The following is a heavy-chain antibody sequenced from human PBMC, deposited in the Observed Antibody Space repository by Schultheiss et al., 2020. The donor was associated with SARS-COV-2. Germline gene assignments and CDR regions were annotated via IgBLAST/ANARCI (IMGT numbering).Heavy chain of an antibody. V-gene: IGHV4-31*03. CDR1: GGSISSGGYY. J-gene: IGHJ5*02. D-gene: IGHD3-3*01. CDR3: ARVEGVGITIFGVVSNPPGWFDP. Sequence: SETLSLTCTVSGGSISSGGYYWSWIRQHPGKGLEWIGYIYYSGSTYYNPSLKSRVTVSVDKSKNQFSLKLSSVTAADTAVYYCARVEGVGITIFGVVSNPPGWFDPWGQGTLVTVSS. CDR2: IYYSGST.